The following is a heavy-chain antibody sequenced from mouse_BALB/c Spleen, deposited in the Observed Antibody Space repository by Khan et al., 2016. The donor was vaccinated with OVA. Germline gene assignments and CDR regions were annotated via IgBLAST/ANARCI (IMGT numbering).Heavy chain of an antibody. CDR2: IYPGSGNT. J-gene: IGHJ4*01. Sequence: VQLQQSGAELARPGASVKLSCKASGYTFADFYINWVKQRTGQGLEWIGEIYPGSGNTYYNEKFKDKATLTTDKSSTTAYMHLSSLTSEDSAVYFCARWGGNYKYYYALDYWGQGTSVTVSS. CDR3: ARWGGNYKYYYALDY. CDR1: GYTFADFY. V-gene: IGHV1-77*01. D-gene: IGHD2-1*01.